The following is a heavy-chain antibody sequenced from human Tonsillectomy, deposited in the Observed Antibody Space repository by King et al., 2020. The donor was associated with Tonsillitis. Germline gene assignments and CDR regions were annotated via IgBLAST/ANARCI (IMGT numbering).Heavy chain of an antibody. D-gene: IGHD3-22*01. CDR1: GGSISSYY. CDR2: IYYSGST. V-gene: IGHV4-59*01. Sequence: VPLQESGPGLVKPSENLSLTCTVSGGSISSYYWSWLRQPPGKGLEWIGYIYYSGSTNYNPSLKSRVTISVDTSKNQFSLKLSSVTAADTAVYYCARAKDSSGYYPSKWGYYFDYWGQGTLVTVSS. CDR3: ARAKDSSGYYPSKWGYYFDY. J-gene: IGHJ4*02.